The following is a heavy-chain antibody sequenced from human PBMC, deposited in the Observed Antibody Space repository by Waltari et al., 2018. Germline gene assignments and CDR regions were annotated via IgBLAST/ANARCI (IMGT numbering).Heavy chain of an antibody. Sequence: QVQLQESGPGLVQPSETLSLTCTVSGGSISSYYWSWIRQPPGKGLEWIGYITYSGSTNYHPSLKSRVTISVDTSKNQFSLKLSSVSAADTAVFYCARLGRIGASPQTYYCDYWGQGTLVTVSS. D-gene: IGHD5-12*01. V-gene: IGHV4-59*08. CDR2: ITYSGST. J-gene: IGHJ4*02. CDR3: ARLGRIGASPQTYYCDY. CDR1: GGSISSYY.